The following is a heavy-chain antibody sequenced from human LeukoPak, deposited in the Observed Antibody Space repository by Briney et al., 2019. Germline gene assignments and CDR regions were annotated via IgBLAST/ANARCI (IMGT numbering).Heavy chain of an antibody. D-gene: IGHD2-2*01. Sequence: GASVKVSCKASGYTFTGYYMHWVRQAPGQGLEWMGWINPNSGGTNYAQKLQGRVTMTTDTSTSTAYMELRSLRSDDTAVYYCAREGYCSSTSCYELAFDYWGQGTLVTVSS. J-gene: IGHJ4*02. CDR1: GYTFTGYY. CDR3: AREGYCSSTSCYELAFDY. V-gene: IGHV1-2*02. CDR2: INPNSGGT.